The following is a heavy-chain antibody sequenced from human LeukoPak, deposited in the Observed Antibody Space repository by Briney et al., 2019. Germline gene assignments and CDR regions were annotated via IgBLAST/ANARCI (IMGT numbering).Heavy chain of an antibody. CDR2: ISYDGSNK. CDR3: ARDRPVDS. V-gene: IGHV3-30-3*01. Sequence: GGSLRLSCAASGFTFSSYAMHWVRQAPGKGLEWVAVISYDGSNKYYVDSVKGRFTISRDNSKNTLYLQMNSLRAEDTAVYYCARDRPVDSWGQGTLVTVSS. J-gene: IGHJ4*02. CDR1: GFTFSSYA.